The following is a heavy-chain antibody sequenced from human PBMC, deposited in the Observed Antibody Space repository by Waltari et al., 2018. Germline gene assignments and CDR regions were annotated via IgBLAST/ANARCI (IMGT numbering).Heavy chain of an antibody. D-gene: IGHD3-22*01. V-gene: IGHV4-39*07. J-gene: IGHJ4*02. Sequence: QLQLQESGPGLVKPSETLSLTCTVSGGSIRSSSYYWGWIRQPPGKGLEWIGSIYYSGSTYYNPSLKSRVTISVDTSKNQFSLKLSSVTAADTAVYYCARGSMGYYYDSSGSFDYWGQGTLVTVSS. CDR3: ARGSMGYYYDSSGSFDY. CDR2: IYYSGST. CDR1: GGSIRSSSYY.